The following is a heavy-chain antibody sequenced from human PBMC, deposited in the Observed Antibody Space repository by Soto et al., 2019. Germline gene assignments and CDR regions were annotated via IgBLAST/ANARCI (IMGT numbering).Heavy chain of an antibody. CDR3: ARFFGSGFDY. J-gene: IGHJ4*02. V-gene: IGHV3-23*01. CDR1: GFTFSSYA. D-gene: IGHD2-15*01. CDR2: ISGSGGST. Sequence: GSLRLSCAASGFTFSSYAMRWVRQAPGKGLEWVSAISGSGGSTYYADSVKGRFTISRDNSKNTLYLQMNSLRNEDTAVYYCARFFGSGFDYWGQGTLVTVSS.